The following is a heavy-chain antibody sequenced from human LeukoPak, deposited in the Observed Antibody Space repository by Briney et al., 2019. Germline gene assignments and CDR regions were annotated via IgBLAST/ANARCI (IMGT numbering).Heavy chain of an antibody. CDR3: ARSLSYVSGRYYHFEY. D-gene: IGHD3-10*01. CDR1: GFYISSSHY. Sequence: SETLSLTCGVSGFYISSSHYWGWIRQPPGKGLEGIGSIYHSGSTYYNPSLQSRVTISVDTSKNQFSLTLSSLTAADTAVYYCARSLSYVSGRYYHFEYWGQGTLVTVSS. CDR2: IYHSGST. J-gene: IGHJ4*02. V-gene: IGHV4-38-2*01.